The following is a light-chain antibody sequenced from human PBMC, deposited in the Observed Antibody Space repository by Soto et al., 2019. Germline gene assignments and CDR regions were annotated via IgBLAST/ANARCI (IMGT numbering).Light chain of an antibody. CDR3: LSFDNSLSVV. V-gene: IGLV1-40*01. CDR2: GNT. Sequence: QSVLTQPPPVSGAPGQRVTISCTGSSSNIGAGYDVHWYQQLPGRAPKLLIYGNTNRPSGVPDRFSGSKSGTSASLAITGLQAEDEADYYCLSFDNSLSVVFGGGTKLTVL. CDR1: SSNIGAGYD. J-gene: IGLJ2*01.